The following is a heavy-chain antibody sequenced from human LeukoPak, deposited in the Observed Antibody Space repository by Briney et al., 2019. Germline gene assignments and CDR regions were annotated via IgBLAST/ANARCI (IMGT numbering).Heavy chain of an antibody. CDR2: IYYSGST. J-gene: IGHJ4*02. V-gene: IGHV4-59*01. Sequence: SETLSLTCTLSGGSISSYYWSWIRQPPGKGLEWIGYIYYSGSTNYNPSLKSRVTIPVDTSKNQFSLKLSSVTAADTAVYYCARFDSSGWYYFDYWGQGTLVTVSS. CDR3: ARFDSSGWYYFDY. CDR1: GGSISSYY. D-gene: IGHD6-19*01.